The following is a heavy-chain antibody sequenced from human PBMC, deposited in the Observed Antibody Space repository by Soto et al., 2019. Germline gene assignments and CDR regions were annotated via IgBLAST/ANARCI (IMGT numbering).Heavy chain of an antibody. CDR1: GFSFRTYA. CDR2: ISGSAGT. J-gene: IGHJ4*02. CDR3: AKEKDYDFNWGSDRFTSHY. Sequence: PGGSLRLSCTASGFSFRTYAMTWFRQAPGKGLEWVSAISGSAGTFYATSVKGRFTISRDNSRSTVYLQMHSLRAEDSAIYYCAKEKDYDFNWGSDRFTSHYWGRGTPVTVSS. D-gene: IGHD3-16*02. V-gene: IGHV3-23*01.